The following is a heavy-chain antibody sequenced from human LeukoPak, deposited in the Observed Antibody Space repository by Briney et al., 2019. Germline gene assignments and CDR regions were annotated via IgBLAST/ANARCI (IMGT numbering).Heavy chain of an antibody. CDR1: GGSFSGYY. Sequence: SETLSLTCAVYGGSFSGYYWSWIRQPPGKGLEWIGEINHSGSTNYNPSLKSRVTISVDTSKNQFSLKLSSVTAADTAVYYCARGTGYGGKWGIDYWGQGTLVTVSS. V-gene: IGHV4-34*01. D-gene: IGHD4-23*01. J-gene: IGHJ4*02. CDR2: INHSGST. CDR3: ARGTGYGGKWGIDY.